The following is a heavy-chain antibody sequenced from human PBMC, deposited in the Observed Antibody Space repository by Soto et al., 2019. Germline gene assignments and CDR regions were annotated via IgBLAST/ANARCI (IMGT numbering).Heavy chain of an antibody. D-gene: IGHD3-10*01. V-gene: IGHV4-59*08. CDR1: GGSISSYY. J-gene: IGHJ6*02. Sequence: QVQLQESGPGRVKPSETLSLSCTVSGGSISSYYWSWFRQTPGKRMEWIGYVHNSWGSTYNPSLQSRVAISLDTSKSQFSLKVTSLTATDTAVYYCARQGFGPLHGLVDVWGQGTTVTVSS. CDR3: ARQGFGPLHGLVDV. CDR2: VHNSWGS.